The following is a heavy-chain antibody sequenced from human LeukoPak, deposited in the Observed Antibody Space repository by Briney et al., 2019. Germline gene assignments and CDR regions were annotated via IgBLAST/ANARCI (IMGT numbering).Heavy chain of an antibody. Sequence: PGGSLRLSCAASGFTFEHHAMHWVRQAPGKGLEWVSGIDWNGNNIDYAVSVKGRFTISRDNAKNSLYLQMDSLRPEDTAFFYCARGPYSSSPYHLDCCGQGSLVTVSS. CDR3: ARGPYSSSPYHLDC. CDR2: IDWNGNNI. D-gene: IGHD6-13*01. J-gene: IGHJ4*02. CDR1: GFTFEHHA. V-gene: IGHV3-9*01.